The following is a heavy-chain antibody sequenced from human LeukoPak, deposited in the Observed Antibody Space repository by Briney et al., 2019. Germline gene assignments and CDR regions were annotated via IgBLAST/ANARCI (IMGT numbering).Heavy chain of an antibody. CDR2: MNPNSGNT. Sequence: ASVKVSCKASGYTFTSHDINWVRQATGQGLEWMGWMNPNSGNTGYAQKFQGRVTITRNTSISTAYMELSSLRSEDTAVYYCARESADAYYYYMDVWGKGTTVTVSS. J-gene: IGHJ6*03. V-gene: IGHV1-8*01. CDR3: ARESADAYYYYMDV. CDR1: GYTFTSHD.